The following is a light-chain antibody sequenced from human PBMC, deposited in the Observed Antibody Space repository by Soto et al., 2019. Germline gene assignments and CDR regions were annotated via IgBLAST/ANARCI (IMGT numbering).Light chain of an antibody. V-gene: IGKV3D-15*01. CDR3: QEYYHWGRS. J-gene: IGKJ4*01. Sequence: VMTQSPATLSVSPGEGVTLFCRASHNVATNLAWYQLKPGQAPRLPIHASSTNAAGIPGTFSGSGSWTQISLTISSVQSEGSAVYYCQEYYHWGRSCGGGTKVEI. CDR2: ASS. CDR1: HNVATN.